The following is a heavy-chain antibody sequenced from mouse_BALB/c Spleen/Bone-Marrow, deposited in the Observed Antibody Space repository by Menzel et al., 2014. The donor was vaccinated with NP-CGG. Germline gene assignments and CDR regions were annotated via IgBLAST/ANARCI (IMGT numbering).Heavy chain of an antibody. Sequence: EVKLQESGGGLAQPGGSLRLSCGTSGFTFTDYYMSWVRQPPGKALEWLGFIRNKANGYTTEYSASVKGRFTISRDNSQSILYLQMNALRAEDSAIYYCARVYYDDDEAWFAYWGQGTLVTVSA. J-gene: IGHJ3*01. CDR1: GFTFTDYY. V-gene: IGHV7-3*02. D-gene: IGHD2-4*01. CDR2: IRNKANGYTT. CDR3: ARVYYDDDEAWFAY.